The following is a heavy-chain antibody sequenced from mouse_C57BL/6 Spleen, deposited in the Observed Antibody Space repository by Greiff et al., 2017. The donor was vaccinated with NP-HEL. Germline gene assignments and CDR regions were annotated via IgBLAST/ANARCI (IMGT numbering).Heavy chain of an antibody. V-gene: IGHV5-4*01. D-gene: IGHD6-1*01. CDR3: ARDRIRAEFAY. Sequence: EVQGVESGGGLVKPGGSLKLSCAASGFTFSSYAMSWVRQTPEKRLEWVATISDGGSYTYYPDNVKGRFTISRDNAKNNLYLQMSHLKSEDTAMYYCARDRIRAEFAYWGQGTLVTVSA. J-gene: IGHJ3*01. CDR2: ISDGGSYT. CDR1: GFTFSSYA.